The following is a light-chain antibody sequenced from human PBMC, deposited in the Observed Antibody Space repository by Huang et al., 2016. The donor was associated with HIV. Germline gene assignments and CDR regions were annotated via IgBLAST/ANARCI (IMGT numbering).Light chain of an antibody. CDR3: QQYGSTIT. J-gene: IGKJ5*01. V-gene: IGKV3-20*01. Sequence: EIVLTQSPGTLSLSPGERATLSCRASQSISSYLAWYQQKLGQAPRLLIYGASSRATGVPDRFSGSGSGTDFTLTISRLEPEDFAVYYCQQYGSTITFGQGTRLEIK. CDR1: QSISSY. CDR2: GAS.